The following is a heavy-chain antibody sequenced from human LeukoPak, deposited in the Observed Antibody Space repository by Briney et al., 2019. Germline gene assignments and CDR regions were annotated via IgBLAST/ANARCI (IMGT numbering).Heavy chain of an antibody. D-gene: IGHD5/OR15-5a*01. V-gene: IGHV4-39*07. CDR2: IYTTGST. CDR3: AKGNPFYDY. J-gene: IGHJ4*02. Sequence: SETLSLTCTVSGGSISSNNYYWGWIRQPPGKGLEWIGNIYTTGSTYYSPSLKSRVIISLDTSKNQFSLTLSSVTAADTAVYYCAKGNPFYDYWGQGTLVTVSS. CDR1: GGSISSNNYY.